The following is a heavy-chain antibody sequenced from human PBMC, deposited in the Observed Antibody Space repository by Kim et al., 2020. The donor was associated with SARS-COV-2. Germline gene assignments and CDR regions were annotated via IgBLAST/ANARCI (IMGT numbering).Heavy chain of an antibody. Sequence: TNYNPSLKSRVTISVDTSKNQFSLKLSSVTAADTAVYYCARVRMSDAFDIWGQGTMVTVSS. J-gene: IGHJ3*02. V-gene: IGHV4-59*01. CDR2: T. CDR3: ARVRMSDAFDI.